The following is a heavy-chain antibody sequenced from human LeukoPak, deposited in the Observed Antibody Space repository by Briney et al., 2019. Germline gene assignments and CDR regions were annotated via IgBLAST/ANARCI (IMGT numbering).Heavy chain of an antibody. J-gene: IGHJ4*02. CDR3: AKLLGSGQLLDPLDY. CDR2: ISYDGSNK. V-gene: IGHV3-30*04. D-gene: IGHD6-13*01. CDR1: GFTFSSYA. Sequence: GGSLRLSCAASGFTFSSYAMHWVRQAPGKGLEWVAVISYDGSNKYYADSVKGRFTISRDNSKNTLYLQMNSLRAEDTALYYCAKLLGSGQLLDPLDYWGQGTLVTVSS.